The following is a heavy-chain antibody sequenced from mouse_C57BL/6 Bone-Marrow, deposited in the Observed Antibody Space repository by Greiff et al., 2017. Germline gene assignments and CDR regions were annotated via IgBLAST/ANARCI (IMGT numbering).Heavy chain of an antibody. CDR2: INPNNGGP. CDR1: GYTFTDYN. D-gene: IGHD1-1*01. Sequence: VPLKQSGPELVKPGASVKLPCTASGYTFTDYNMAWVQQSPGKSLAWIGDINPNNGGPIYNQKFKGQATLTVVKSSSPAYMELRSLTSEDTAVYYCARSYCYGSSPWYFDVWGPGTTVTVSS. J-gene: IGHJ1*01. V-gene: IGHV1-18*01. CDR3: ARSYCYGSSPWYFDV.